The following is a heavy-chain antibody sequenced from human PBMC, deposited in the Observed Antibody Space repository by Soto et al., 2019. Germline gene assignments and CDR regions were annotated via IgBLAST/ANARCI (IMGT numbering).Heavy chain of an antibody. CDR2: IYRGGST. D-gene: IGHD3-3*01. J-gene: IGHJ3*02. CDR3: ARATEWNALDI. CDR1: GFSVSSDY. Sequence: DVQLVETGGGLIQPGGSQRLSCAASGFSVSSDYMNWVRQDPGKGLEWVSVIYRGGSTYYADSVRGRFTISRDNSENTLFLQMNSLRAEDTAVYYCARATEWNALDIWGQGTMVTVSS. V-gene: IGHV3-53*02.